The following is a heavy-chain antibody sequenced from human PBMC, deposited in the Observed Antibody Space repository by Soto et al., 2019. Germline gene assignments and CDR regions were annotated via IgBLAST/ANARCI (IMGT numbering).Heavy chain of an antibody. CDR3: AREKLERLWGDYYYYGMDV. Sequence: ASVKVSCKASGYTFTSYSMHWLRQAPGQRLEWMGWINAGNGNTKYSQKFQGRVTITRDTSASTAYMELSSLRSEDTAVYYCAREKLERLWGDYYYYGMDVWGQGTTVTVSS. J-gene: IGHJ6*02. D-gene: IGHD1-1*01. CDR1: GYTFTSYS. CDR2: INAGNGNT. V-gene: IGHV1-3*01.